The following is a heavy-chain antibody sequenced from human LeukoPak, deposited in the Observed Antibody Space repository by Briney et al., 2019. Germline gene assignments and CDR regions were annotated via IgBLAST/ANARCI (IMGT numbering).Heavy chain of an antibody. D-gene: IGHD3-22*01. J-gene: IGHJ4*02. Sequence: ASETLSLTCAASGGSISYYYWCWIRKPPGEVLGRGGNNSYGGGTNYNPSFQSRVTISVDKSMNQSYLKWSSVTAADTAVYYCASDREYYGSSGYHGYFDYWGQGTLVTVSS. CDR2: NSYGGGT. CDR3: ASDREYYGSSGYHGYFDY. CDR1: GGSISYYY. V-gene: IGHV4-59*12.